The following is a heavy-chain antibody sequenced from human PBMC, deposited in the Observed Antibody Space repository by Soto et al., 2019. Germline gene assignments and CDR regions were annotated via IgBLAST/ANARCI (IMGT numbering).Heavy chain of an antibody. CDR2: TYYRSKWYN. J-gene: IGHJ3*02. CDR3: AREATTSTRGAHDAIDI. V-gene: IGHV6-1*01. CDR1: GDSVSSNSAA. Sequence: SQTLSLTCAISGDSVSSNSAAWNWIRQSPSRGLEWLGRTYYRSKWYNDYAVSVKSRITINPGTSKNQFSLQLNSVTPEDTALYYCAREATTSTRGAHDAIDIWGQGTMVTVSS. D-gene: IGHD1-26*01.